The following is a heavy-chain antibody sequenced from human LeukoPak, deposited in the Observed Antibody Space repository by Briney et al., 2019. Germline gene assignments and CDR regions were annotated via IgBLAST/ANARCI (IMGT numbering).Heavy chain of an antibody. CDR2: IMPVLGAA. D-gene: IGHD3-9*01. V-gene: IGHV1-69*13. CDR3: AKDLVLRYFDWSIGGLAGYFDY. CDR1: GGTFSSSS. J-gene: IGHJ4*02. Sequence: ASVKVSCKASGGTFSSSSISWLRQAPGQGLEWMGGIMPVLGAANYAQKFQGRVTITADESTITAYMELTSLTSDDTAVYYCAKDLVLRYFDWSIGGLAGYFDYWGQGTLVTVSP.